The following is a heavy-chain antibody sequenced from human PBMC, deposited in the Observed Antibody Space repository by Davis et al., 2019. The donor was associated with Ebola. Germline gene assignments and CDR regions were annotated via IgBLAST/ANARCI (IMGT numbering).Heavy chain of an antibody. V-gene: IGHV3-23*01. CDR2: ISGSGGST. D-gene: IGHD6-13*01. CDR1: GFTFSSYA. CDR3: AKALYSSSWYRFDY. Sequence: GESLKISCAASGFTFSSYAMSWVRQAPGKGLEWVSAISGSGGSTYYADSVKGRFTISRDNSKNTLYLQMNSLRAEDTAVYYCAKALYSSSWYRFDYWGQGTLVTVSS. J-gene: IGHJ4*02.